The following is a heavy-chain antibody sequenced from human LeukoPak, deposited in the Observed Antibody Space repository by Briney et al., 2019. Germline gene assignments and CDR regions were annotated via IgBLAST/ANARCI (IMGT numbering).Heavy chain of an antibody. Sequence: GGSLRLSCAASGFTFSSYAMSWVRQAPGKGLEWVSAISGSGGSTYYADSVKGRFTISRDNSENTLYLQMNSLRAEDTAVYYCAKEMKEYYDFWSGPYGIDYWGQGTLVTVSS. CDR1: GFTFSSYA. V-gene: IGHV3-23*01. D-gene: IGHD3-3*01. CDR3: AKEMKEYYDFWSGPYGIDY. J-gene: IGHJ4*02. CDR2: ISGSGGST.